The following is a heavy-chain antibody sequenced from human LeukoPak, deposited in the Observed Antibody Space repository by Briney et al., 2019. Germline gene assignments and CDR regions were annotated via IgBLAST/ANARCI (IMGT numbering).Heavy chain of an antibody. CDR1: GDSIGDRTYY. J-gene: IGHJ4*02. CDR3: ARFRQATASSLMDY. V-gene: IGHV4-39*01. CDR2: ISYSRTT. Sequence: SETLSLTCTVSGDSIGDRTYYWGWVRQPPGKRLERIGIISYSRTTYYNPSLKSRVTMSVDTSKNQFSLKLTSVTDADTAVYFCARFRQATASSLMDYWGQGTLVTVSS.